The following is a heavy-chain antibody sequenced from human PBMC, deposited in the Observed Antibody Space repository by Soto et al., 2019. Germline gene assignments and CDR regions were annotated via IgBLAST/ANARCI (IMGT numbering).Heavy chain of an antibody. CDR1: GFTFSSYA. V-gene: IGHV3-23*01. Sequence: GGSLRLSCAASGFTFSSYAMSWVRQAPGKGLEWVSAISGSGGSTYYADSVKGRFTISRDNSKNTLYLQMNSLRAEDTAVYYYAKESHNYYYDSSGQPGLFDYWGQGTLVTVSS. J-gene: IGHJ4*02. CDR3: AKESHNYYYDSSGQPGLFDY. CDR2: ISGSGGST. D-gene: IGHD3-22*01.